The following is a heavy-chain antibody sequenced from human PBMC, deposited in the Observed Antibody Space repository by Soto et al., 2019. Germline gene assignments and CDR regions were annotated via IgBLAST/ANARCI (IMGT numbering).Heavy chain of an antibody. D-gene: IGHD2-15*01. J-gene: IGHJ6*02. CDR1: ALTFSHYA. CDR3: VRAGYCSGGRCYSPYYYYYGMDV. V-gene: IGHV3-30-3*01. CDR2: ISYDGNIK. Sequence: GVLGVCWGDSALTFSHYAMDWVRQAPGRGLEGVAVISYDGNIKRYADSVKGRFTISRDNSENTLYLQMNSLSPEDTAVYYCVRAGYCSGGRCYSPYYYYYGMDVWGQGTTVTVSS.